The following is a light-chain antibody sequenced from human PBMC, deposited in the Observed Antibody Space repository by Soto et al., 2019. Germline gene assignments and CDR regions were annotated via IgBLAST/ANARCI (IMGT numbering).Light chain of an antibody. J-gene: IGKJ1*01. CDR1: ESISTN. V-gene: IGKV3-15*01. CDR2: HVS. CDR3: QQYNKWTPWT. Sequence: EIVMTQSPATLSVSPGERVTLSCRASESISTNLAWYQQKPGQAPRLVIYHVSSRAAGVPARFSGSGSGTEFTLTISRLKYEDFAVYYCQQYNKWTPWTFGQGTKVDIK.